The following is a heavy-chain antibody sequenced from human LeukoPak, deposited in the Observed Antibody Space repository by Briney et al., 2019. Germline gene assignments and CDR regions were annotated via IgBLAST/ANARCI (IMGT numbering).Heavy chain of an antibody. V-gene: IGHV1-69*02. CDR3: ARVPDYCGGDCSLDY. CDR2: IIPILGIA. Sequence: ASVKVSCKASGGTFISYTISWVRQAPGQGLEWMGRIIPILGIANYAQKFQGRVTITADKSTSTAYMELSSLRSEDTAVYYCARVPDYCGGDCSLDYWGQGTLGTVSS. CDR1: GGTFISYT. D-gene: IGHD2-21*01. J-gene: IGHJ4*02.